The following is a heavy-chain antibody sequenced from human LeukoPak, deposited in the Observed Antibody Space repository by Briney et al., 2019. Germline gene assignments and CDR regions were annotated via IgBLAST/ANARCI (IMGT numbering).Heavy chain of an antibody. Sequence: GGSLRLSCAASGFAFSSYAMSWVRQAPGKGLEWVSAISGSGGSTYYADSVKGRFTISRDNSKNTLYLQMNSLRAEDTAVYHCAKDIYDSTWGDYWGPGTLVTVSS. D-gene: IGHD3-22*01. CDR3: AKDIYDSTWGDY. CDR1: GFAFSSYA. CDR2: ISGSGGST. V-gene: IGHV3-23*01. J-gene: IGHJ4*02.